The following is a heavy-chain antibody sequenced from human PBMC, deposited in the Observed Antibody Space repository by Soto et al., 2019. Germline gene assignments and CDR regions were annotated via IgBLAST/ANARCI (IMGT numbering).Heavy chain of an antibody. V-gene: IGHV1-69*12. J-gene: IGHJ4*02. D-gene: IGHD5-12*01. CDR1: GGTFSTYA. CDR3: AIGMHLWLRRINNGYGG. CDR2: IIPMFGTA. Sequence: QVQLVQSGAEVKKPGSSVKVSCKAPGGTFSTYAISWVRQAPGQGLEWMGGIIPMFGTANYAQRFQDRFTCTADESTNTVYMGLSSLRSEDTVVYFCAIGMHLWLRRINNGYGGWGLGSLFTVCS.